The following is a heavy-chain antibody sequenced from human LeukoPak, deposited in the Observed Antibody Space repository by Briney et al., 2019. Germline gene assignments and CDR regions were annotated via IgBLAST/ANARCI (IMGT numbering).Heavy chain of an antibody. J-gene: IGHJ6*03. CDR3: AKTVYYYYMDV. CDR2: LSYSGNST. CDR1: GFSFSAYA. Sequence: GGSLRLSCAASGFSFSAYAMAWVRQAPGKGLEWISGLSYSGNSTYYTDSVKGRFTISRDNSKNTLYLLLNSLRADDTAVYYCAKTVYYYYMDVWGKGTTVTVSS. V-gene: IGHV3-23*01.